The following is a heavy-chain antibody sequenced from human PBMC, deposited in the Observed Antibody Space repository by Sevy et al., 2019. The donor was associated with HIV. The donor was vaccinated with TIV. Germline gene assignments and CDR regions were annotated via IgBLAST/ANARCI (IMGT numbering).Heavy chain of an antibody. V-gene: IGHV3-23*01. CDR2: FSGGGGST. CDR3: AKWGSWSYYIYPFDY. CDR1: GFTFSSYA. J-gene: IGHJ4*02. D-gene: IGHD3-10*01. Sequence: GGSLRLSCAASGFTFSSYAMSWVRQAPGKGLEWVSAFSGGGGSTYYADSVKGRFAISRDYSKKTQYVQMNSLRAEDTAVYYCAKWGSWSYYIYPFDYWGQGTLVTVSS.